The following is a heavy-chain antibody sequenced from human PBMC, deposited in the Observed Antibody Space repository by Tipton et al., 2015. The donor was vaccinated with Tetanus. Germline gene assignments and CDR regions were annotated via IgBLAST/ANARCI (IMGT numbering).Heavy chain of an antibody. CDR3: ARHSGWYNFFTGVDV. J-gene: IGHJ6*02. Sequence: TLSLTCTVSGGPLRSYYWSSIRQSPGKGLEWIGYIYFSGHTKYNPSLKSRVTFSLDTSQNQISLQLTSVTAADTAVYYCARHSGWYNFFTGVDVRGLGTTVTVSS. CDR2: IYFSGHT. V-gene: IGHV4-59*01. CDR1: GGPLRSYY. D-gene: IGHD6-19*01.